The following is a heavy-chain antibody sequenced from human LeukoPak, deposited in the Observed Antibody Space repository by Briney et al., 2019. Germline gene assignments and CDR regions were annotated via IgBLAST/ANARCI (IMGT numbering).Heavy chain of an antibody. Sequence: SETLSLTCTVSGDSISSYYCNWIRQPAGKGLEYIGRIYSTGSTNYNPSLKSRVTMSVDTSKNHFSLKLSSVTAADTAVYSCATTTSILAFDIWGQGTMVTVSS. J-gene: IGHJ3*02. V-gene: IGHV4-4*07. D-gene: IGHD3-3*01. CDR3: ATTTSILAFDI. CDR2: IYSTGST. CDR1: GDSISSYY.